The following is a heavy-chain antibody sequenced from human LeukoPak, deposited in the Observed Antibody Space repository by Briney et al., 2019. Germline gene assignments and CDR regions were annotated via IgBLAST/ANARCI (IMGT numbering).Heavy chain of an antibody. CDR3: ARGSSIWPNGYFDY. CDR2: IYTSGST. V-gene: IGHV4-4*07. Sequence: NPSETLSLTCSVSGGSISSYYWGWIRQPAGKGLEGIGRIYTSGSTNYNPSLKSRVTISVDKSKNQFSLKLSSVTAADTAVYYCARGSSIWPNGYFDYWGQGTLVTVSS. J-gene: IGHJ4*02. D-gene: IGHD6-13*01. CDR1: GGSISSYY.